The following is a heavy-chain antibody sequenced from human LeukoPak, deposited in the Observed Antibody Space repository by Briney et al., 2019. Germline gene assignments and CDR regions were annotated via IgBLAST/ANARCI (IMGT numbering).Heavy chain of an antibody. D-gene: IGHD1-14*01. CDR2: IGNTGRTI. Sequence: TGGSLRLSCAASGFRFSSYEMNWVRQAPGRGLEWVSYIGNTGRTIYYVDSVKGRFTVSRDNPKNSLYLQMNSLRAEDTAIYYCVRGDRYFFDYWGQGTLVTVSS. V-gene: IGHV3-48*03. CDR3: VRGDRYFFDY. J-gene: IGHJ4*02. CDR1: GFRFSSYE.